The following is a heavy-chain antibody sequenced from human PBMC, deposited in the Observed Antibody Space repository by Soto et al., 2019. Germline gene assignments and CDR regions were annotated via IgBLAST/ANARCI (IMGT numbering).Heavy chain of an antibody. V-gene: IGHV4-39*01. Sequence: ERLCLTCAVSGGSISRTGFHWGWIRQPPGQGLEWIGSVYESVNTYYNSSLKSRVTISVDTSKNQFSLELKSVTAEDTAVYYCSRRGSGHTFDYWGQGTLVTVYS. CDR3: SRRGSGHTFDY. D-gene: IGHD3-10*01. J-gene: IGHJ4*02. CDR2: VYESVNT. CDR1: GGSISRTGFH.